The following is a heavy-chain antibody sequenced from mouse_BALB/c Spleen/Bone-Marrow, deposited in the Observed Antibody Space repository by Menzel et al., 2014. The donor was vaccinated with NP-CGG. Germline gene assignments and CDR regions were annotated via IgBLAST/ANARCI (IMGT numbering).Heavy chain of an antibody. V-gene: IGHV5-6*01. CDR2: ISSGGSYT. J-gene: IGHJ2*01. D-gene: IGHD1-1*01. CDR3: ARPTTVVATGGSFDY. CDR1: GFTFSSYG. Sequence: EVMLVESGGDLVKPGGSLKLSCAASGFTFSSYGMSWVRQTPDKRLEWVATISSGGSYTYYPDSVKGRLTISRDNARNTLYLQMSSLKSEDTAMYYCARPTTVVATGGSFDYWGQGTTLTVSS.